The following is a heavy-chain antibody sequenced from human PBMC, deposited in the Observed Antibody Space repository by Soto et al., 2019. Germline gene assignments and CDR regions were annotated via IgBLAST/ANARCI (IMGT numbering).Heavy chain of an antibody. V-gene: IGHV1-18*01. CDR1: GYTFTSYG. CDR2: ISAYNGNT. D-gene: IGHD1-1*01. J-gene: IGHJ6*02. Sequence: QVQLVQSGAEVKKPGASVKVSCKASGYTFTSYGISWVRQAPGQGLEWMGWISAYNGNTNYAQKLQGRVTMTTDTSTSTAYMELRRLRSDDTAVYYCARDDGDVYNPYYYYYGMDVWGQGNTVTVSS. CDR3: ARDDGDVYNPYYYYYGMDV.